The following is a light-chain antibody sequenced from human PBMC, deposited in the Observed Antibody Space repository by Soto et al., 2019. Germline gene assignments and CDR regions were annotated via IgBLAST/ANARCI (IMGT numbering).Light chain of an antibody. V-gene: IGKV3-15*01. CDR2: GAS. J-gene: IGKJ3*01. CDR1: QSISSN. Sequence: EIVMTQSRASLSVSPGERATLSCRASQSISSNLAWYQQKPGQAPRLLIYGASTRATGIPATFSGSGSGTEFTLTISSLQSEDFAVYYCQQYNNWPFTFGPGTKEDIK. CDR3: QQYNNWPFT.